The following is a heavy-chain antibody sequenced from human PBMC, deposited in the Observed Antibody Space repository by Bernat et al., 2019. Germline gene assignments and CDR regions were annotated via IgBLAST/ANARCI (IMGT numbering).Heavy chain of an antibody. V-gene: IGHV4-59*01. Sequence: QVQLQESGPGLVKPSETLSLTCSVSGGSISGYYWSWIRQPPGKELDWIGYIYYSGSINYNPSLMSRITFTVSTSKNQFSLNMKSVTAADTAVYFCARDLSGGSHAFDIWGQGTVVTVSS. J-gene: IGHJ3*02. CDR2: IYYSGSI. CDR1: GGSISGYY. D-gene: IGHD2-15*01. CDR3: ARDLSGGSHAFDI.